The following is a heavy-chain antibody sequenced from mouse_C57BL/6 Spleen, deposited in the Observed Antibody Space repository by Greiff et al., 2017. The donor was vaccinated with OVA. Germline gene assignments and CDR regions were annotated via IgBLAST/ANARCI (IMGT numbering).Heavy chain of an antibody. D-gene: IGHD2-2*01. CDR2: INPNNGGT. CDR1: GYTFTDYY. CDR3: ARAYGYDGYWYFDV. V-gene: IGHV1-26*01. J-gene: IGHJ1*03. Sequence: VQLQQSGPELVKPGASVKISCKASGYTFTDYYMNWVKQSHGKSLEWIGDINPNNGGTSYNQKFKGKATLTVDKSSSTAYMELRSLTSEDSAVYYCARAYGYDGYWYFDVWGTGTTVTVSS.